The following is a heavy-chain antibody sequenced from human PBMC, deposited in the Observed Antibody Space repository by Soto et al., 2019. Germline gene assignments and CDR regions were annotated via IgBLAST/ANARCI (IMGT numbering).Heavy chain of an antibody. CDR1: GFMFDSFA. D-gene: IGHD6-19*01. CDR3: AKRGDSAGWGIDF. V-gene: IGHV3-48*02. J-gene: IGHJ4*02. CDR2: INGGSDSI. Sequence: PGGSLRLSCVGSGFMFDSFAMNWVRQAPGKGLEWVSYINGGSDSIYYAESVKGRFTISRDNARNSLSLQMNSLSDEDTAVYYCAKRGDSAGWGIDFSGQGPLVTVSS.